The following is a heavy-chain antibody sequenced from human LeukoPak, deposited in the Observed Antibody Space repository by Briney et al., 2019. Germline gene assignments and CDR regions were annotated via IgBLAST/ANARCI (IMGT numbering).Heavy chain of an antibody. CDR3: ARVDRYHYYLDV. Sequence: SVKVSCKASGGTFSSYSITWVRQAPGQGLEWMGGIMPLFNTANYAQQFRGRVTITTDESTSTAYMELSSLRFEDTAMYYCARVDRYHYYLDVWGKGTTVTVSS. CDR1: GGTFSSYS. CDR2: IMPLFNTA. V-gene: IGHV1-69*05. J-gene: IGHJ6*03.